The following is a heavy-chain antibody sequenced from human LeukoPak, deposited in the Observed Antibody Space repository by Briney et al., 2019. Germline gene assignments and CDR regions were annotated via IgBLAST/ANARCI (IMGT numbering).Heavy chain of an antibody. J-gene: IGHJ6*02. D-gene: IGHD2-8*01. CDR3: ARDRSMYRRIIPNYYYYYGMDV. Sequence: PSQTLSLTCTVSGGSISSGGYYWSWIRQHPGKGLEWIGYIYYSGSTYYNPSLKSRVTISVDTSKYQFSLKLSSVTAADTAVYYCARDRSMYRRIIPNYYYYYGMDVWGQGTTVTVSS. CDR2: IYYSGST. CDR1: GGSISSGGYY. V-gene: IGHV4-31*03.